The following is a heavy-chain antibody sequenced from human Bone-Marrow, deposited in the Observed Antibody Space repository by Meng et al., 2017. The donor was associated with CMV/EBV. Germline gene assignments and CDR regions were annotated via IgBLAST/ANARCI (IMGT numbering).Heavy chain of an antibody. J-gene: IGHJ6*02. CDR2: TYYRSKWYN. CDR3: ARGHVGVVPFDGMYV. CDR1: GDSVSSNSAA. V-gene: IGHV6-1*01. Sequence: LRLSCAISGDSVSSNSAAWNWIRQSPSRGLEWLGRTYYRSKWYNDYAVSVKSRITINPDTSKNQFSLQLNSVTPEDTAVYYCARGHVGVVPFDGMYVWGQGTTVTVSS. D-gene: IGHD3-3*01.